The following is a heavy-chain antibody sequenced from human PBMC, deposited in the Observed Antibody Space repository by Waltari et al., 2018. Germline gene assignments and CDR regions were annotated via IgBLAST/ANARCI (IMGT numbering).Heavy chain of an antibody. J-gene: IGHJ3*02. CDR1: GFIFSNYA. CDR3: ANLGYCSGGSCYGPPGTFDI. V-gene: IGHV3-23*01. Sequence: EVQLLESGGGLVQPGGSLRLSCAASGFIFSNYAMSWVRQAPGKGREWVSAIASGGSTYYADSVKGRFTISRDNSKNTLYLQMNSLRAEDTAIYYCANLGYCSGGSCYGPPGTFDIWGQGTMVTVSS. D-gene: IGHD2-15*01. CDR2: IASGGST.